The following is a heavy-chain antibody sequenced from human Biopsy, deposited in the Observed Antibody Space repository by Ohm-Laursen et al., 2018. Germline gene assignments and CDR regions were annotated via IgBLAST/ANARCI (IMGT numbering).Heavy chain of an antibody. Sequence: TLSLTCPVYGGSFNGYFWSWIRQPPGKGLEWIGDITQSGSTNYSPSLKSRVTISVDTAKKQFSLSLRSVTAADTAVYYCARVPLPGIGAAYQGRFLYGMDVWGQGTTVSVSS. CDR3: ARVPLPGIGAAYQGRFLYGMDV. D-gene: IGHD6-13*01. CDR1: GGSFNGYF. V-gene: IGHV4-34*01. CDR2: ITQSGST. J-gene: IGHJ6*02.